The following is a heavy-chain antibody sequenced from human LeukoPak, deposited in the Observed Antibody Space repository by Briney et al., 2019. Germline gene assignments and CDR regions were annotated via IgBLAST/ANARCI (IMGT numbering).Heavy chain of an antibody. Sequence: SETLSLTCTVSGGSIISSSYYWGWIRQPPGKGLEWIGSIYYSGSTYYNPSLKSRVTISVDTSKNQFSLKLSSVTAADTAVYYCASFGSSIAARGDYYFDYWGQGTLVTVSS. J-gene: IGHJ4*02. CDR3: ASFGSSIAARGDYYFDY. D-gene: IGHD6-6*01. V-gene: IGHV4-39*01. CDR2: IYYSGST. CDR1: GGSIISSSYY.